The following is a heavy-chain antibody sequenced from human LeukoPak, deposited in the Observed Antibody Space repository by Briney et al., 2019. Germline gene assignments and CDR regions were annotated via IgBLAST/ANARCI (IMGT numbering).Heavy chain of an antibody. J-gene: IGHJ3*02. CDR2: INPSGGST. Sequence: ASVKVSCKASGYTFTSYYMHWVRQAPGQGLEWMGIINPSGGSTSYAQKFQGRVTMTRDTSTSTVCMELSSLRSEDTAVYYCARARGPWVATRALDIWGQGTMVTVSS. D-gene: IGHD4-23*01. CDR3: ARARGPWVATRALDI. V-gene: IGHV1-46*01. CDR1: GYTFTSYY.